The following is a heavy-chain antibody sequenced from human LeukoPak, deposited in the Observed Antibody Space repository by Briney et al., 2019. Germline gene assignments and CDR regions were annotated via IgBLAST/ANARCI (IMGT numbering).Heavy chain of an antibody. Sequence: PGRSLRLSCAASGFTFSSYAMHWVRQAPGKGLEWVAVISYDGSNKYYADSVKGRFTISRDNSKNTLYLQMNSLRAEDTAVYYLSGEGVAAMDVWGQGTTGTVS. V-gene: IGHV3-30-3*01. CDR1: GFTFSSYA. CDR2: ISYDGSNK. CDR3: SGEGVAAMDV. D-gene: IGHD3-16*01. J-gene: IGHJ6*02.